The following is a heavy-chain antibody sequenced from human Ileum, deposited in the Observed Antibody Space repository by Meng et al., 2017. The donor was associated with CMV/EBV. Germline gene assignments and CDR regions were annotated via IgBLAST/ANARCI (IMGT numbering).Heavy chain of an antibody. Sequence: GGSLRLSCAASGFILEDYAMHWVRQVPGKGREWVSLIDWDGGNTYYADAVKGRFTISRDNSKDSLYLQMNSLRVEDTALYYCAKDLTAYYHTTGGADFSGMDVWGLGTTVTVSS. CDR1: GFILEDYA. CDR2: IDWDGGNT. CDR3: AKDLTAYYHTTGGADFSGMDV. J-gene: IGHJ6*02. D-gene: IGHD3-9*01. V-gene: IGHV3-43D*03.